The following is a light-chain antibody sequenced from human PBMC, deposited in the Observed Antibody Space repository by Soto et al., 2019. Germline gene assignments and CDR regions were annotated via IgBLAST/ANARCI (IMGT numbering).Light chain of an antibody. V-gene: IGKV1-39*01. Sequence: IQMTQSPSSVSASVADRVTISCRASQSININLHWYQQEPGKAPKLLILAASSWESGVHSRFSGSRSGPVFTLTISSLQPEDFATYYFQHRYSTPLTSGQGTKV. CDR2: AAS. CDR3: QHRYSTPLT. J-gene: IGKJ1*01. CDR1: QSININ.